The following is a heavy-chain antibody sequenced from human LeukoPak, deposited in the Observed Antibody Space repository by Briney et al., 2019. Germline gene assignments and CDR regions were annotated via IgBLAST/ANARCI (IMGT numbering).Heavy chain of an antibody. D-gene: IGHD3-10*01. V-gene: IGHV3-7*01. Sequence: PGGSLRLSCAASGFTFSSYWMSWVRQAPGKGLEWVANIKQDGSEKYYVDSVKGRFTISRDNAKNSLYLQMNSLRAEDTAVYYCARCRSGSYYTRTGYFDYWGQGTLVTVSS. CDR1: GFTFSSYW. CDR3: ARCRSGSYYTRTGYFDY. CDR2: IKQDGSEK. J-gene: IGHJ4*02.